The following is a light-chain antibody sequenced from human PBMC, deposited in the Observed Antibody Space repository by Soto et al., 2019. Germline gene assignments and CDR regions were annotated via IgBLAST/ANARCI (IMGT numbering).Light chain of an antibody. Sequence: DIQMTQSPSTLSASVGDRVTITCRASQSVSSWLAWYQQRPGNAPNLLIYKASSLESGVPSRFSGSGSGAEFTLTVSSLQPDDFATYYCQQYDSYPPTFGGGPKVDIK. CDR3: QQYDSYPPT. V-gene: IGKV1-5*03. CDR2: KAS. J-gene: IGKJ4*01. CDR1: QSVSSW.